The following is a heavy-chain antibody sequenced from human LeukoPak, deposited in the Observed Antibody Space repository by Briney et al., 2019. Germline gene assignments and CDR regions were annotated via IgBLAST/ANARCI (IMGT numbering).Heavy chain of an antibody. J-gene: IGHJ4*02. CDR3: ARDVGNFDY. CDR2: INSDGIST. Sequence: GGSLRLSCAASGFTFSNYWMHWVRQAPGKGLVWVSRINSDGISTGYADSVKGRFTVSRDNAKKTLYLQVNSLRAEDTAVYYCARDVGNFDYWGQGTLVTVSS. CDR1: GFTFSNYW. V-gene: IGHV3-74*01.